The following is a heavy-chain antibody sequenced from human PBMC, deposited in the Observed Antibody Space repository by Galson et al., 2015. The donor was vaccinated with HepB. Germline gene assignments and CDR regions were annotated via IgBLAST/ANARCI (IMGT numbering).Heavy chain of an antibody. V-gene: IGHV1-46*01. CDR1: GYTFTSYY. D-gene: IGHD4-11*01. J-gene: IGHJ4*02. Sequence: SVKVSCKASGYTFTSYYMHWVRQAPGQGLEWMGIINPSGGSTSYAQKFQGRVTITADKSTSTAYMELSSLRSEDTAVYYCARDLLTTDEVWSWGQGTLVTVSS. CDR3: ARDLLTTDEVWS. CDR2: INPSGGST.